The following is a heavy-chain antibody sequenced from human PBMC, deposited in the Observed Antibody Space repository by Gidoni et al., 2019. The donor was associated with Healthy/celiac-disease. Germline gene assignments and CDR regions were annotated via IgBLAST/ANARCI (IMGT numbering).Heavy chain of an antibody. D-gene: IGHD2-15*01. CDR1: GSTFSRYS. J-gene: IGHJ4*02. Sequence: EVQLVESGGGLVKPGGSLRLSRAASGSTFSRYSMNWVRQAPGKGLEWFSAIGSRSSYIYDADSVKGRFTISRDNAKNSLYLQMNSLRAEDTAVYYCARAPIVAGPLPGYYFDYWGQGTLVTVSS. CDR3: ARAPIVAGPLPGYYFDY. CDR2: IGSRSSYI. V-gene: IGHV3-21*01.